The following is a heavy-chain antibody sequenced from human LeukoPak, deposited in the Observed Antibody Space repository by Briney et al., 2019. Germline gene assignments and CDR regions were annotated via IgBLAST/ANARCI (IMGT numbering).Heavy chain of an antibody. CDR2: IYYSGST. V-gene: IGHV4-59*11. Sequence: SETLSLTCTVSGGSISSHHWSWIRQPPGKGLEWIGYIYYSGSTNYNPSLKSRVTISVDTSKNQFSLKLSSVTAADTAVYYCARDVTFWEGNWFDPWGQGTLVTVSS. D-gene: IGHD3-16*01. CDR3: ARDVTFWEGNWFDP. CDR1: GGSISSHH. J-gene: IGHJ5*02.